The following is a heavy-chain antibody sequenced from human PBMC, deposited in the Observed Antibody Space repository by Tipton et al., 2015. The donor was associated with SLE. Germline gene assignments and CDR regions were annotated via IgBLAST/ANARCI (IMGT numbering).Heavy chain of an antibody. D-gene: IGHD4-17*01. Sequence: TLSLTCTVSGGSISSYYWNWIRQTPGKGLEWIGYIYDSGSTNYNSSLESRVTISVDTSKNQFSLKLTSVTAADTAVYYCARGDYGDYGGYWYFDLWGRGTLVTVS. J-gene: IGHJ2*01. CDR3: ARGDYGDYGGYWYFDL. V-gene: IGHV4-59*12. CDR2: IYDSGST. CDR1: GGSISSYY.